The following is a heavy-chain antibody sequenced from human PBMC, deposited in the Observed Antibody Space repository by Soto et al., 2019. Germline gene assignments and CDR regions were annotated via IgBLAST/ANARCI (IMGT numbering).Heavy chain of an antibody. CDR2: IFSDNER. CDR3: VRMNADSYQFYYAMDV. Sequence: SGPTLVNPTETLTLTCTVSGFSLSTGRMGVSWIRQPPGKALEWLAHIFSDNERSYSTSMQGRLTISKDPSGSQVVLSMTNLDPVDTGTYYCVRMNADSYQFYYAMDVWGQGTTVTGSS. V-gene: IGHV2-26*01. D-gene: IGHD4-17*01. J-gene: IGHJ6*02. CDR1: GFSLSTGRMG.